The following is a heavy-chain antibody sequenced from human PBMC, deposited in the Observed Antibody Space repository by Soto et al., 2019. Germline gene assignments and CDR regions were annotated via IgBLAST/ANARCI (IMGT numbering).Heavy chain of an antibody. CDR2: IYHTGST. D-gene: IGHD1-20*01. V-gene: IGHV4-59*01. CDR1: GGAITNYY. J-gene: IGHJ4*02. Sequence: TSETLSLTCSVSGGAITNYYWNWIRQTPGKGLEWIGYIYHTGSTSKNPSLKSRVTLSLDASKNQLTLNLTSVTAADTAIYYCARITGRHLDYWGQGILVTVSS. CDR3: ARITGRHLDY.